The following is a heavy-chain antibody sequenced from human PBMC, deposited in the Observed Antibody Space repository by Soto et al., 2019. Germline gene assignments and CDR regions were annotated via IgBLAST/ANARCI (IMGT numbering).Heavy chain of an antibody. D-gene: IGHD6-13*01. Sequence: EVQLVESGGGVVRPGGSLRLSCAASGFTFDDYGMSWVRQAPGKGLEWGSGINWNGGSTGYADSVKGRFTISRDNAKNSLYLQMNSLRAEDTALYHCARDRAIAAAGTGGYFDYWGQGTLVTVSS. CDR3: ARDRAIAAAGTGGYFDY. J-gene: IGHJ4*02. V-gene: IGHV3-20*01. CDR1: GFTFDDYG. CDR2: INWNGGST.